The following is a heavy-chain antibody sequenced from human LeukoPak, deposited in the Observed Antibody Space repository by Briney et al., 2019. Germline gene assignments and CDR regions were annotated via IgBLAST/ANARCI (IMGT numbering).Heavy chain of an antibody. J-gene: IGHJ4*02. Sequence: QPGGSLRLSCAASGFTFSSYSMNWVRQAPGKGLEWVSSISSSSYIYYADSVKGRFTISRDNAKNSLYLQMNSLRAEDTAVYYCARREYDFWSGYYTCFDYWGQGTLVTVSS. CDR1: GFTFSSYS. CDR2: ISSSSYI. CDR3: ARREYDFWSGYYTCFDY. D-gene: IGHD3-3*01. V-gene: IGHV3-21*01.